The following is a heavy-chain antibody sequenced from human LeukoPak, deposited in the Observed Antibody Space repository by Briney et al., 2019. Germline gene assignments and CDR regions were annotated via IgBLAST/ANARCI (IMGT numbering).Heavy chain of an antibody. Sequence: GGSLRLSCAASAFTFSNYWMSWVREAPGKGLEGVAKIKEDASEINYVDPVKGRFTISRDNAKNSLYLQMNSLRVDDTAVYYCARDRGYSTFDYWGQGTLVTVSS. CDR3: ARDRGYSTFDY. CDR1: AFTFSNYW. D-gene: IGHD4-23*01. V-gene: IGHV3-7*01. J-gene: IGHJ4*02. CDR2: IKEDASEI.